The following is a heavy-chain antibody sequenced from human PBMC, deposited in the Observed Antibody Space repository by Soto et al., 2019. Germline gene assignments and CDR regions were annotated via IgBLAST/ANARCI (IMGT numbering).Heavy chain of an antibody. J-gene: IGHJ4*02. Sequence: SXKVSCKASGFTXTSSAVQLVRQARGQRLEWIGWIVVGSGNTNYAQKFQERVTITRDMSTSTAYMELRSLRSEDTAAYYCAAFTSGSLDYWGQGTLGTVS. CDR3: AAFTSGSLDY. V-gene: IGHV1-58*01. CDR2: IVVGSGNT. D-gene: IGHD3-10*01. CDR1: GFTXTSSA.